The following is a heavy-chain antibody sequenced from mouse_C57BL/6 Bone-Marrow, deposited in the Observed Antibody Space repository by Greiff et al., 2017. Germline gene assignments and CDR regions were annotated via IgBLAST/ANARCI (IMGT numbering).Heavy chain of an antibody. CDR2: IDPANGNT. V-gene: IGHV14-3*01. CDR1: GFNIKNTY. CDR3: AEPIYYYGSSYTWFAY. Sequence: EVQLQQSVAELVRPGASVKLSCTASGFNIKNTYMHWVKQRPEQGLEWIGRIDPANGNTKYSPKFKGKATITANTSSNTAYLQLSSLTSEDPAIYYCAEPIYYYGSSYTWFAYWGQGTLVTVSA. J-gene: IGHJ3*01. D-gene: IGHD1-1*01.